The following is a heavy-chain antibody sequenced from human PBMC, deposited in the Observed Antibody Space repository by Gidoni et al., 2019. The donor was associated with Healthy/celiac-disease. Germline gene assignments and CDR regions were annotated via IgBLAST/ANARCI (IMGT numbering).Heavy chain of an antibody. J-gene: IGHJ4*02. Sequence: EVQLVESGGGLVQPGGSLRLSCAASGFPFSSYWMGWVRQAPGKRLEWVGNIKQDGSEKYYVDSVKGRFTISRDNAKNSLYLQMNSLRAEDTAVYYCARDPIAAAGTDDYWGQGTLVTVSS. CDR2: IKQDGSEK. CDR3: ARDPIAAAGTDDY. D-gene: IGHD6-13*01. CDR1: GFPFSSYW. V-gene: IGHV3-7*05.